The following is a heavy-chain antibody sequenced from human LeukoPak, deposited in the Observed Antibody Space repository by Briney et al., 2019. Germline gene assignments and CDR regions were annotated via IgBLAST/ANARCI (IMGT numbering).Heavy chain of an antibody. Sequence: GASVKVSCKTSGYSFTGYWIHRVRQAPGQGFEWLGWINPNSGGTNYAQKFQDSVSMTGDTSINTVYMELSSLRLDDTAVYYCARGVAAGGRRLDPWGQGTLITVSS. J-gene: IGHJ5*02. D-gene: IGHD2-15*01. CDR3: ARGVAAGGRRLDP. CDR1: GYSFTGYW. V-gene: IGHV1-2*02. CDR2: INPNSGGT.